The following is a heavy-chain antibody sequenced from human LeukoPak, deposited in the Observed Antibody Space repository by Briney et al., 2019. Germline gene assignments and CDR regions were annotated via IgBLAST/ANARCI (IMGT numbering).Heavy chain of an antibody. CDR2: IYTSGGT. CDR1: GASITTDTYF. V-gene: IGHV4-61*02. J-gene: IGHJ5*02. CDR3: ARALCIDGVCEWFDP. Sequence: PSETLSLTCAVSGASITTDTYFWTRIRQPAGKGLEWIGRIYTSGGTNYNPSLESRVTISVDRSKNQFSLRLRSVTAADTAVYYCARALCIDGVCEWFDPWGQGTLVTVSS. D-gene: IGHD2-8*01.